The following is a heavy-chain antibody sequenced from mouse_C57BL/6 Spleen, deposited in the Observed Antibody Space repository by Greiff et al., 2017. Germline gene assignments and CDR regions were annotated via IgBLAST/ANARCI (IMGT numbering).Heavy chain of an antibody. D-gene: IGHD1-1*01. J-gene: IGHJ4*01. CDR2: IDPNSGGT. CDR1: GYTFTSYW. CDR3: ARVPTVVAHYYAMDY. V-gene: IGHV1-72*01. Sequence: QVQLQQPGAELVKPGASVKLSCKASGYTFTSYWMHWVKQRPGRGLEWIGRIDPNSGGTKYNEKFKSKATLTVDKPSSTAYMQLSSLTSEDSAVYYCARVPTVVAHYYAMDYWGQGTSVTVSS.